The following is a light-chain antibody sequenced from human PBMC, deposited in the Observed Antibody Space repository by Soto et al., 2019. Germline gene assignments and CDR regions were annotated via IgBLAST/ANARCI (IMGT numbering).Light chain of an antibody. CDR2: DAS. V-gene: IGKV3-11*01. J-gene: IGKJ5*01. CDR3: QQRSNWIT. CDR1: QSVDNY. Sequence: IVLTQSPDTLSLSPGNRATLSCRASQSVDNYLAWYQQKPGQAPRLLIYDASNRATGIPARFSGSGSGTDFTLTISSLEPEDFAVYYCQQRSNWITFGQGTRLEIK.